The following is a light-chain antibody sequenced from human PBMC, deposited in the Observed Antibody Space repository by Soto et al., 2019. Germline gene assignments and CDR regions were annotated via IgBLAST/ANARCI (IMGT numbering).Light chain of an antibody. J-gene: IGKJ1*01. CDR1: QSISRW. V-gene: IGKV1-5*01. CDR3: QQYNNYLTWT. CDR2: DAS. Sequence: DIQMTQSPSTLSASVGDRVTITCRASQSISRWLVWYQQKPGKAPKVLIYDASILASGVPSRFSGSGSGTEFTLPISSLQPDDFATYYCQQYNNYLTWTFGQGTKVEIK.